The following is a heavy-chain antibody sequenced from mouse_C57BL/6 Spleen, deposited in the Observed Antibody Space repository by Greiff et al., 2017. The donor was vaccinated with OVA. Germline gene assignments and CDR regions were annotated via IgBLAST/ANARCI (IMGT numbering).Heavy chain of an antibody. CDR3: TYYYGSLDY. D-gene: IGHD1-1*01. CDR2: IYPGDGDT. J-gene: IGHJ2*01. CDR1: GYAFSSSW. Sequence: VQLQQSGPELVKPGASVKISCKASGYAFSSSWMNWVKQRPGKGLEWIGRIYPGDGDTNYNGKFKGKATLTADKSSSTAYMQLSSLTSEDSAVYFCTYYYGSLDYWGQGTTLTVSS. V-gene: IGHV1-82*01.